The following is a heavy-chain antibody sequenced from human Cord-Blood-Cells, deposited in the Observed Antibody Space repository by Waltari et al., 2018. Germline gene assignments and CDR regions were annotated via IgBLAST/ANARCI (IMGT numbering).Heavy chain of an antibody. CDR3: ASNWGNTGLDY. CDR2: IIPSFGTA. V-gene: IGHV1-69*01. J-gene: IGHJ4*02. D-gene: IGHD7-27*01. Sequence: QVQLVQSGAEVKKPGSSVKVSCKATGVTFGSYAISGVRQAPGQGLEWRGGIIPSFGTANYAQKFQGRVTITADESTSTAYMELSSLRSEDTAVYYCASNWGNTGLDYWGQGTLVTVSS. CDR1: GVTFGSYA.